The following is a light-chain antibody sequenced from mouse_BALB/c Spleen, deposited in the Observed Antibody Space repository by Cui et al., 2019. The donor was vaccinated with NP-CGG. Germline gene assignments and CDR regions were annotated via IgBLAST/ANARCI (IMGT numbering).Light chain of an antibody. Sequence: QAVVTQESALTTSPGETGTLTCRSSTGPVTASNYANWVQEKPDHLFTGLIGGTNNRAPGVPARFSGSLIGDKAALTIIGAQTEDEAMYFCALWYSNHWVFGGGTKLTVL. J-gene: IGLJ1*01. CDR2: GTN. V-gene: IGLV1*01. CDR3: ALWYSNHWV. CDR1: TGPVTASNY.